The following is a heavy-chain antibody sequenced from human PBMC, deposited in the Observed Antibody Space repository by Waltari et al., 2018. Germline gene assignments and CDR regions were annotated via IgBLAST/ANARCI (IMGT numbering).Heavy chain of an antibody. V-gene: IGHV3-7*03. Sequence: DVRLVESGGGLVQPGGSLRLSCSTSAFAFSKNWMSWVRKAPGKGLEWVANIKEDGSEIYYVDSVKGRFTLSRDNTKNSLFLQMNSLKPDDTAVYYCAASTAWYGTYFDYWGQGSLVTVA. D-gene: IGHD6-19*01. CDR3: AASTAWYGTYFDY. CDR1: AFAFSKNW. CDR2: IKEDGSEI. J-gene: IGHJ4*02.